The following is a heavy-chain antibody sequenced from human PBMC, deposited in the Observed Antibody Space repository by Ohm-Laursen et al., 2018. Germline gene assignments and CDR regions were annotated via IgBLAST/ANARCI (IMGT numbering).Heavy chain of an antibody. Sequence: SETLSLTCTVSGGSISSYYWSWIRQPPGKGLEWIGYISYSGSTNYNPSLESRVTISVDTSKNQFSLKVNSVTAADTAVYYCARHLIAARPGGRFDPWGQGTLVTVSS. J-gene: IGHJ5*01. CDR2: ISYSGST. CDR3: ARHLIAARPGGRFDP. V-gene: IGHV4-59*08. D-gene: IGHD6-6*01. CDR1: GGSISSYY.